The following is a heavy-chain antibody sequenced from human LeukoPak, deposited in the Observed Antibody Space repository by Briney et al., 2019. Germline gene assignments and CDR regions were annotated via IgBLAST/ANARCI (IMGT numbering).Heavy chain of an antibody. V-gene: IGHV1-18*01. CDR3: ARDLYYDSRAHGPDY. CDR2: ISAYNGNT. D-gene: IGHD3-22*01. CDR1: GYTFTSYG. Sequence: ASVKVSCKASGYTFTSYGISWVRQAPGQGLEWMGWISAYNGNTNYAQKLQGRVTMTTDTSTSTAYMELRSLRSDDTAVDYCARDLYYDSRAHGPDYRGQGTLVTVSS. J-gene: IGHJ4*02.